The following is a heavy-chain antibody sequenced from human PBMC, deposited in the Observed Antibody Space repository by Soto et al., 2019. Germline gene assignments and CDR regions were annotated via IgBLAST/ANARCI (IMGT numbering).Heavy chain of an antibody. CDR1: GFTFSDYY. Sequence: GGSLRLSCAASGFTFSDYYMSWIRQAPGKGLEWVSYISSSSSYTNYADSVKGRFTISRDNAKNSLYLQMNSLRAEDTAVYYCARVGSDYYGMDVWGQGTTVTVSS. CDR3: ARVGSDYYGMDV. J-gene: IGHJ6*02. CDR2: ISSSSSYT. V-gene: IGHV3-11*06. D-gene: IGHD1-26*01.